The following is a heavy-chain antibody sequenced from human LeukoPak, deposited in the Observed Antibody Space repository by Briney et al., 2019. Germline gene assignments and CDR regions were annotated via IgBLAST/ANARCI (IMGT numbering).Heavy chain of an antibody. D-gene: IGHD3-3*01. CDR1: GRPVCGYY. CDR2: ISHRGRT. V-gene: IGHV4-34*01. Sequence: SETLSLTCGLFGRPVCGYYWNWIRQSPGKGLEWIGEISHRGRTHYNPSLKGRVTMSVDTSKNQFALEVDSVTAADTAVYYCARIPLYFLEPFDYWGQGILVTVPS. J-gene: IGHJ4*02. CDR3: ARIPLYFLEPFDY.